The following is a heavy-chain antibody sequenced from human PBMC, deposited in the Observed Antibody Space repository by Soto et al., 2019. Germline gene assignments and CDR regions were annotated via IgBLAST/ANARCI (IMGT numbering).Heavy chain of an antibody. J-gene: IGHJ1*01. CDR3: AKDQAAAGNISRYFQY. CDR2: ISGSGGTT. V-gene: IGHV3-23*01. D-gene: IGHD6-13*01. CDR1: GFTFSSYA. Sequence: EVQLLESGGGLVEPEGSLRLSCAASGFTFSSYAMSWVRHAPGKGLEWVSGISGSGGTTYYADSVKGRFTISRDNSKNTLYLQVNSLRAEDTAVYYCAKDQAAAGNISRYFQYWGQGTLVTVSS.